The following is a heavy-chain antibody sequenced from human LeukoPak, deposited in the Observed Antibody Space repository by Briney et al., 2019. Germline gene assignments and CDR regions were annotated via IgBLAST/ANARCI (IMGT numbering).Heavy chain of an antibody. CDR3: AKESGKFDY. Sequence: GGSLRLSCEASGFTFSSYAMTWVRQAPGSGLEWVSAISGSGGSTYYADSVRGRFTISRDNSKNTLYLQMNSLRTEDAAMYYCAKESGKFDYWGQGTLVAVSS. J-gene: IGHJ4*02. CDR1: GFTFSSYA. V-gene: IGHV3-23*01. CDR2: ISGSGGST.